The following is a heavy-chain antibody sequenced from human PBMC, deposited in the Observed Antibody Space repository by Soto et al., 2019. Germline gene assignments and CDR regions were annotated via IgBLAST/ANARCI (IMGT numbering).Heavy chain of an antibody. D-gene: IGHD2-15*01. CDR3: ARGQVVAAQH. J-gene: IGHJ4*02. V-gene: IGHV4-59*12. Sequence: SETLSLTCAVSGGSIITYHWSWIRQPPGKGLEWIGQIYYSGSTNYNPSLKSRVTVSVDRSKNQFSLKLSSVTAADTAVYYCARGQVVAAQHWGQGTLVTVSS. CDR1: GGSIITYH. CDR2: IYYSGST.